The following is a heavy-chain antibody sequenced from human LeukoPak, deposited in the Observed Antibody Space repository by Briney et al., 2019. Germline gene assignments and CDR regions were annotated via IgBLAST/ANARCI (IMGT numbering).Heavy chain of an antibody. Sequence: TVKVSCKASGGTFSSYAISWVRQAPGQGREGMGGIIPIFGTANYAQKFQGRVTITADESTSTAYMELSSLRSEDTAVYYCARVGYSSGWYRKGYFDYWGQGILVSVSS. J-gene: IGHJ4*02. CDR3: ARVGYSSGWYRKGYFDY. V-gene: IGHV1-69*13. D-gene: IGHD6-19*01. CDR2: IIPIFGTA. CDR1: GGTFSSYA.